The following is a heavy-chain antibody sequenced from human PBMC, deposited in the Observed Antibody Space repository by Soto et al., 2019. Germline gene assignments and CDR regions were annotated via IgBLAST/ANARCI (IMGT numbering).Heavy chain of an antibody. V-gene: IGHV4-31*03. CDR1: GDSITSGTFY. CDR2: MYYSGST. Sequence: PSETLSLTCTVSGDSITSGTFYWNWIRQYPGKGLEWIGYMYYSGSTYYNPSLKSRVSISRDTSKNQFSLSLSSVTAADTAVYYCARGGRYSSSWYNYWGQGTLVTVS. D-gene: IGHD6-13*01. J-gene: IGHJ4*02. CDR3: ARGGRYSSSWYNY.